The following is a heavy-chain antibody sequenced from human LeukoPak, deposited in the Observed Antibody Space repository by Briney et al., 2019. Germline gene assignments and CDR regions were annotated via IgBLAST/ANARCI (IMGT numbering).Heavy chain of an antibody. J-gene: IGHJ4*02. CDR2: IYYSGST. CDR1: GGSISSSSYY. Sequence: SETLSLTCTVSGGSISSSSYYWGWIRQPPGKGLEWIGSIYYSGSTYYNPSLKSRVTISVDTSKNQFSLKLSSVTAADTAVYYCARVDTVTTSWPFDYWGQGTLVTVSS. CDR3: ARVDTVTTSWPFDY. V-gene: IGHV4-39*07. D-gene: IGHD4-17*01.